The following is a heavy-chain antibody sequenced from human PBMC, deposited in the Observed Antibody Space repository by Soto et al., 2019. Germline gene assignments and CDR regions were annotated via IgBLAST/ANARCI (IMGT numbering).Heavy chain of an antibody. CDR2: IIYDGSKK. CDR1: GFIFSYYG. CDR3: AKTEEWLLPPGY. Sequence: QVQLVESGGGVVQPGRSLRLSCAASGFIFSYYGMHWVRQAPGKGLEWVAVIIYDGSKKYYADSVKGRFTISRDNSKNTLYLQMNSLRAEDTAVYYCAKTEEWLLPPGYWGQGTLVTVSS. D-gene: IGHD3-3*01. V-gene: IGHV3-30*18. J-gene: IGHJ4*02.